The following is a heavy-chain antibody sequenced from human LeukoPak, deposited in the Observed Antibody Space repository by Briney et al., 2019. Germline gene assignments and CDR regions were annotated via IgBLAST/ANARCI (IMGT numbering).Heavy chain of an antibody. CDR3: AGPKTFITPGSAYYYYAMDV. V-gene: IGHV1-2*02. D-gene: IGHD2-15*01. CDR1: GYTFTDYY. Sequence: ASMKVSCKTSGYTFTDYYMHWLRQAPGQGLEWMGWINPHSGGTNYAQKFKGRVTLTRDTSISTAYMELSRLRSDGTAVYYCAGPKTFITPGSAYYYYAMDVWGQGTTVTVS. CDR2: INPHSGGT. J-gene: IGHJ6*02.